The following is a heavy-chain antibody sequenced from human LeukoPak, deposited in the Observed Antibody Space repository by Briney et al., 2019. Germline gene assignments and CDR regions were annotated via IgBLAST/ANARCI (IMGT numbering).Heavy chain of an antibody. D-gene: IGHD2-2*01. J-gene: IGHJ4*02. Sequence: GGSLRLSCAASGFTFSSYSMNWVRQAPGKGLEWVANIKQDGSEKYHVDSVEGRFTISRDNAKNSLYLQMDSLRAEDTAVYYCARGRECSGTGCYLPGIYWGQGILVTVSS. CDR3: ARGRECSGTGCYLPGIY. CDR2: IKQDGSEK. V-gene: IGHV3-7*01. CDR1: GFTFSSYS.